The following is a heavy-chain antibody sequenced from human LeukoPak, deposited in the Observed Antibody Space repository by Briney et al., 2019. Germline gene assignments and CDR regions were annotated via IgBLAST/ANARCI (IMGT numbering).Heavy chain of an antibody. Sequence: GGSLRLSCAASGFTFSSYGMHWVRQAPGKGLEWVAVIWYDGSNKYYADSVKGRFTISRDNSKSTLYLQMNSLRAEDTAVYYCARGEGQLVRRNWFDPWGQGTLVTVSS. CDR3: ARGEGQLVRRNWFDP. V-gene: IGHV3-33*01. D-gene: IGHD6-13*01. CDR2: IWYDGSNK. CDR1: GFTFSSYG. J-gene: IGHJ5*02.